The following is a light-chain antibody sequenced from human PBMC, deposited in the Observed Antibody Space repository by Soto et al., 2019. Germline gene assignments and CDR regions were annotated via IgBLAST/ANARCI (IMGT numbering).Light chain of an antibody. Sequence: QSALTQPPSASGSPGQSVTISCTGTSSDVGGYNYVSWYQQHPGKAPKLMISEVSKRPSGVSNRFSGSKSGNTASLTISGLQAEDEADYYCSSYTSSSTLVVFGGGTKLTVL. J-gene: IGLJ2*01. CDR1: SSDVGGYNY. CDR3: SSYTSSSTLVV. V-gene: IGLV2-14*01. CDR2: EVS.